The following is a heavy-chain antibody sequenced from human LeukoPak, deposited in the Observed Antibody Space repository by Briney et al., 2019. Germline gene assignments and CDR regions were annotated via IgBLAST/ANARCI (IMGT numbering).Heavy chain of an antibody. D-gene: IGHD5-12*01. CDR2: IIPIFGTA. Sequence: GASVKVSCKASGGTFSSHAISWVRQAPGQGLEWMGGIIPIFGTANYAQKFQGRVTITADKSTSTAYMELSSLRSEDTAVYYCVVATYPFYFDYWGQGTLVTVSS. CDR3: VVATYPFYFDY. V-gene: IGHV1-69*06. J-gene: IGHJ4*02. CDR1: GGTFSSHA.